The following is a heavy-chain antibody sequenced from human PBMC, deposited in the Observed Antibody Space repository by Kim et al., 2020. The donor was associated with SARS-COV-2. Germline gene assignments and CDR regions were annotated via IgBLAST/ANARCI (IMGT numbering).Heavy chain of an antibody. J-gene: IGHJ4*02. CDR1: GYTFTNYG. Sequence: ASVKVSCKASGYTFTNYGISWVRQAPGQGLEWMGWISAYNGNTNYAQKLQGRVTMTTDTSTNTAYMELRSLRSDDTAVYYCAREGNDFWSGYSGYYFDYWGQGTLVTASS. CDR2: ISAYNGNT. V-gene: IGHV1-18*01. D-gene: IGHD3-3*01. CDR3: AREGNDFWSGYSGYYFDY.